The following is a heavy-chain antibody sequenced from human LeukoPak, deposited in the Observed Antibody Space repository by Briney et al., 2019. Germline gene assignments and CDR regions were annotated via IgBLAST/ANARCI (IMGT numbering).Heavy chain of an antibody. J-gene: IGHJ4*02. CDR3: ARLGIGVVPSAMLGDYYFDY. Sequence: PSETLSLTCTVSGASISSSYYYWGWIRQPPGKGLEWIGNMYYSGSTYKNPSLKSRVTVSLDTSKNQFSLRLTSVTAADTAVYYCARLGIGVVPSAMLGDYYFDYWGQGTLVTVSS. D-gene: IGHD2-2*01. V-gene: IGHV4-39*01. CDR1: GASISSSYYY. CDR2: MYYSGST.